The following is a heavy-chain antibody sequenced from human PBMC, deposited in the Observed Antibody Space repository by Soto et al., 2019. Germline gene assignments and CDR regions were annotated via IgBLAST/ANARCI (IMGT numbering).Heavy chain of an antibody. CDR2: IYYSGTT. D-gene: IGHD5-18*01. Sequence: PSETLSLTCTVSRGSISSYYWNWIRQPPGKGLEWIGYIYYSGTTYYNPSLKSRLTISMDTSKNQFSLRLTSVTAADTAVYYCARHGAIYSNSWYDFDYWGQGPRSPSPQ. J-gene: IGHJ4*02. V-gene: IGHV4-59*08. CDR1: RGSISSYY. CDR3: ARHGAIYSNSWYDFDY.